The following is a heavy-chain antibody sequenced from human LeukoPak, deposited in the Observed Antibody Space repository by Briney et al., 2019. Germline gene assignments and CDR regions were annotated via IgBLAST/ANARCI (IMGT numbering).Heavy chain of an antibody. CDR3: ASRSLFYDSSGYYW. Sequence: PSETLSLTCTVSGGSVSSDSHYCSWIRQPPGKGLEWIGSIYYSGSTNYNPSLKSRVTISVDTSKNQFSLKLSSVTAADTAVYYCASRSLFYDSSGYYWWGQGTLVTVSS. V-gene: IGHV4-61*01. CDR2: IYYSGST. CDR1: GGSVSSDSHY. D-gene: IGHD3-22*01. J-gene: IGHJ4*02.